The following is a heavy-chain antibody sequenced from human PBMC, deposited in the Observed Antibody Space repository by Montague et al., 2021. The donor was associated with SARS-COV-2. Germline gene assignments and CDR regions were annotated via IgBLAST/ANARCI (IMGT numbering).Heavy chain of an antibody. CDR2: IYYSGST. CDR1: GGSISSSSCY. V-gene: IGHV4-39*01. CDR3: ARFYRVLPAASFDY. J-gene: IGHJ4*02. D-gene: IGHD2-2*01. Sequence: SETLSLTCTVSGGSISSSSCYWGWIRQPPGKGLEWIGSIYYSGSTYYXPSLKSRVTISVDTSKNQFSLKLSSVTAADTAVYYCARFYRVLPAASFDYWGQGTLVTVSS.